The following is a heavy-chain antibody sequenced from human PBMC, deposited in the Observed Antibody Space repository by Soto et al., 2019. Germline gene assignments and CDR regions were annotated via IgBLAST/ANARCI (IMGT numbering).Heavy chain of an antibody. Sequence: QMQVVQYGAEVKKPGSSVKISCTASGRIFSSFPTSWVRQVPGQGLEWMGGVISASGSVTYAPKFQGRVTMTAVNSAGIGYMELTSLTSEDTAIYYCARVGSRDAYNYVLDQWGPGTMVTVSS. CDR3: ARVGSRDAYNYVLDQ. V-gene: IGHV1-69*06. D-gene: IGHD5-18*01. CDR1: GRIFSSFP. CDR2: VISASGSV. J-gene: IGHJ1*01.